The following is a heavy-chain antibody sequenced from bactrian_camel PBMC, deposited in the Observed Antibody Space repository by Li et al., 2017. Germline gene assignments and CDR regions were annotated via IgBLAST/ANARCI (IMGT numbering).Heavy chain of an antibody. V-gene: IGHV3S42*01. CDR2: IDSDGAS. CDR3: VRDSAGPAMGSTSSNS. CDR1: GHAYSSYC. D-gene: IGHD3*01. J-gene: IGHJ6*01. Sequence: QLVESGGGSVQAGGSLRLSCAASGHAYSSYCMGWFRQAPGKEREGVAGIDSDGASSIADPVKGRFTISKDSAKNTVYLQMNDLKTEDTAVYYCVRDSAGPAMGSTSSNSWGQGTQVTVS.